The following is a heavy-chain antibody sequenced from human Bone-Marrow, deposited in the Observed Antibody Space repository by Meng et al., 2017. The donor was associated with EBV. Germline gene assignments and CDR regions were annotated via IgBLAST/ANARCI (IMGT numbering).Heavy chain of an antibody. CDR3: ARADDGDYYFDY. D-gene: IGHD4-17*01. Sequence: LHGSGLGLVQPSQTLSLTCAVSGGSISSGGSYWSWIRQPPGKGLEWIGYIYYSGSTYYNPSLKSRVTISVDTSKNQFSLKLSSVTAADTAVYYCARADDGDYYFDYWGQGTLVTVSS. CDR1: GGSISSGGSY. J-gene: IGHJ4*02. CDR2: IYYSGST. V-gene: IGHV4-30-4*01.